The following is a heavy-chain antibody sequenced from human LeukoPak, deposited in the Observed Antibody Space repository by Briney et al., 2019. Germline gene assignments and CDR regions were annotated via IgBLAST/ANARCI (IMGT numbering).Heavy chain of an antibody. J-gene: IGHJ4*02. CDR3: ARDQRRLDY. CDR1: GFTFSTYW. CDR2: IKQDGSEK. Sequence: GGSLRLSCAASGFTFSTYWMSWVRQAPGKGLELVANIKQDGSEKYYVDSVKGRFTISRDNAKNSLYLQVNSLRAEDTAVYYCARDQRRLDYWGQGTLVTVSS. D-gene: IGHD6-25*01. V-gene: IGHV3-7*01.